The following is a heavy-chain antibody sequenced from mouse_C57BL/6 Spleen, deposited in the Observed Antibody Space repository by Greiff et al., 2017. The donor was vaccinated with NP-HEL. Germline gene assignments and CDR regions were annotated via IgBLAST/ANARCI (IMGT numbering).Heavy chain of an antibody. D-gene: IGHD6-1*01. CDR3: ARSLYSPYYFDY. J-gene: IGHJ2*01. CDR2: ISSGSSTI. Sequence: EVMLVESGGGLVKPGGSLKLSCAASGFTFSDYGMHWVRQAPEKGLEWVAYISSGSSTIYYADTVKGRFTISRDNAKNTLFLQITSPRSEDTAMYYCARSLYSPYYFDYWGQGTTLTVSS. CDR1: GFTFSDYG. V-gene: IGHV5-17*01.